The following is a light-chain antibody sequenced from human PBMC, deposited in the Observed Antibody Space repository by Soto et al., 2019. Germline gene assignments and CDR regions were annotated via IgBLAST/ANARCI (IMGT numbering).Light chain of an antibody. J-gene: IGLJ3*02. CDR2: STN. Sequence: QSVLTQPPSTSGTPGQRVTISCSGSRSNIGRSTVNWYQQLPGTAPKVLVYSTNQRPSGVPDRFSGSKSGTSASLAISGLQSEDEADYYCAAWDDTLSVWVFGGGTKL. CDR3: AAWDDTLSVWV. CDR1: RSNIGRST. V-gene: IGLV1-44*01.